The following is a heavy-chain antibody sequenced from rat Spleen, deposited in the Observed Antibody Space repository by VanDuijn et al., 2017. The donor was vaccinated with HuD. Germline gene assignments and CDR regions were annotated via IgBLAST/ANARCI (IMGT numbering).Heavy chain of an antibody. CDR2: ISAGGGNT. CDR3: ARHSNWGFDY. CDR1: GFIFSNYY. Sequence: EVQLVESGGGLVQPGRSLKLSCAASGFIFSNYYMAWVRQAPTKGLEWVAFISAGGGNTHYRDSVKGRFTISRDNAQSSLYLQMDSLRSEDTATYYCARHSNWGFDYWGQGVMVTVSS. D-gene: IGHD5-1*01. V-gene: IGHV5-25*01. J-gene: IGHJ2*01.